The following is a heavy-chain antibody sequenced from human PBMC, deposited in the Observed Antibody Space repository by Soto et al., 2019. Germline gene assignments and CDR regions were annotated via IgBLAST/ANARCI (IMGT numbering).Heavy chain of an antibody. CDR2: ISGSGGGT. Sequence: EVQLLESGGGLVQPGGSLRLSCAASGFTFSSYAMSWFRQAPGKGLEWVSAISGSGGGTYYADSVRGGFTISRDNSKNTLYLQMNSLRAEDTAVYYCAKEMYSSGAYYFYFGMDVWGQATTVTVSS. CDR1: GFTFSSYA. J-gene: IGHJ6*02. D-gene: IGHD6-25*01. V-gene: IGHV3-23*01. CDR3: AKEMYSSGAYYFYFGMDV.